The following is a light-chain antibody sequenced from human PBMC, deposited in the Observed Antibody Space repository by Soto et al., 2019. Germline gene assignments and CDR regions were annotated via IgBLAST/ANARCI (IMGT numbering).Light chain of an antibody. V-gene: IGKV3D-20*01. CDR1: QRVSGGF. Sequence: DIVLTQSPATLSLSPGERATLYCGASQRVSGGFLAWYQQKPGLAPRLILYDTSFMATGIPERFSGSGYGTDFTLTISRLEPEDFAVYYCQQYGSSPSFGQGTKVEIK. CDR3: QQYGSSPS. CDR2: DTS. J-gene: IGKJ1*01.